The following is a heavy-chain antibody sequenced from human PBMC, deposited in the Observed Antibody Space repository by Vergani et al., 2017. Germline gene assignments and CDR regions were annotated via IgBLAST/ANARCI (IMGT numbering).Heavy chain of an antibody. D-gene: IGHD1-7*01. J-gene: IGHJ4*02. Sequence: QVQLVESGGGVVQPGRSLRLSCAASGFTFSSYAMHWVRQAPGKGLEWVAVISYDGSNKYYADSVKGRFTISRDNSKNTLYLQMNGLRAEDTAVYYCAKETSSPHDYWGQGTLVTVSS. V-gene: IGHV3-30-3*01. CDR3: AKETSSPHDY. CDR2: ISYDGSNK. CDR1: GFTFSSYA.